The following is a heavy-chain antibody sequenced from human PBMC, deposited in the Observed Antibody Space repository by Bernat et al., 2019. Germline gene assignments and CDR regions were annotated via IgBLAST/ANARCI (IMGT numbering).Heavy chain of an antibody. J-gene: IGHJ2*01. CDR1: GGTFSSYA. D-gene: IGHD2-2*01. V-gene: IGHV1-69*01. CDR2: IIPIFGTA. CDR3: ARVFRNIVVVPAAMAFDL. Sequence: QVQLVQSGAEVKKPGSSVKVSCKASGGTFSSYAISWVRQAPGQGLEWMGGIIPIFGTANYAQKFQGRVTITADESTSTAYMELSSLRSEDTAVYYCARVFRNIVVVPAAMAFDLWGRGILVTVSS.